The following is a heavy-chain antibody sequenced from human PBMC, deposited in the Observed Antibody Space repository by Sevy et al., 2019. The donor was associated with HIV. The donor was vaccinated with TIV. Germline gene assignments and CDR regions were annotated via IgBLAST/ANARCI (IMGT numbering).Heavy chain of an antibody. V-gene: IGHV4-61*01. CDR3: TRCRSPYGDYATGSFDY. J-gene: IGHJ4*02. CDR2: LFYSGST. CDR1: GGSVSTDSYY. D-gene: IGHD4-17*01. Sequence: LSLTCTVSGGSVSTDSYYWSWIRQPPGKGLEWIGYLFYSGSTNYNPSLKSRVTISLDTSKNQFSLKLSSVTAADTAVYYCTRCRSPYGDYATGSFDYWGQGALVTVSS.